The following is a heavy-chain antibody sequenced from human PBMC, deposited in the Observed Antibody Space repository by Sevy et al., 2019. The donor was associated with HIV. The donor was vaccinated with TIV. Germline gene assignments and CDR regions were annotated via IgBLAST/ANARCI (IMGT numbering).Heavy chain of an antibody. CDR1: GFTFSSYW. CDR2: VNSDGSST. V-gene: IGHV3-74*01. Sequence: GGYLRLSCAASGFTFSSYWMHWVRQAPGKGLVWVSRVNSDGSSTSYADSVKGRFTISRDNAKNTLYLQMNSLRAEDTAVYYCARGSAAGTFDYWGQGTTVLVSS. J-gene: IGHJ4*02. D-gene: IGHD6-13*01. CDR3: ARGSAAGTFDY.